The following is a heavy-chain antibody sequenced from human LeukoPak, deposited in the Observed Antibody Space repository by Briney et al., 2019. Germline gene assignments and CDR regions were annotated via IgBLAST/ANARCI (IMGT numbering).Heavy chain of an antibody. CDR2: IKPDGTTK. V-gene: IGHV3-7*03. CDR1: GFTFSSYW. J-gene: IGHJ4*02. CDR3: ARSIPYGTTWYGRSDY. Sequence: PGGSLRLSCAASGFTFSSYWMSWVRQAPGKGLEWVANIKPDGTTKFYVDSVKGRFTISGDNALNSLYLQMNSLRAEDTAIYYCARSIPYGTTWYGRSDYWGQGTLVTVSS. D-gene: IGHD6-13*01.